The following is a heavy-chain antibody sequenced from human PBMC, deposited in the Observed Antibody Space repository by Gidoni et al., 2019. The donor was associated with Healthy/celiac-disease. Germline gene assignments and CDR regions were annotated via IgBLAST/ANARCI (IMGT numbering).Heavy chain of an antibody. J-gene: IGHJ6*02. CDR2: IYYSGST. Sequence: QLQLQESGPGLVKPSAPLSLTCTVSGGSLRSSSYYWGWIRQPPGKGLEWIGSIYYSGSTYYNPSLKSRVTISVDTSKNQFSLKLSSVTAADTAVYYCARHAGIVDDGMDVWGQGTTVTVSS. CDR3: ARHAGIVDDGMDV. D-gene: IGHD1-26*01. CDR1: GGSLRSSSYY. V-gene: IGHV4-39*01.